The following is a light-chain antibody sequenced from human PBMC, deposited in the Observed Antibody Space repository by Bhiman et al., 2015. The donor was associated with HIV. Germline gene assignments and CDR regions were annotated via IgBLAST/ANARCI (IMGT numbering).Light chain of an antibody. V-gene: IGLV3-1*01. J-gene: IGLJ3*02. Sequence: SYELTQPPSVSVSPGQTASITCSGDKLGDKYACWYQQKPGQSPVLVIFEGSWRPSGIPERFAGSTSGNTATLTISEAQSVDEADYYCQAWDSTTRVVFGGGTKLTVL. CDR2: EGS. CDR3: QAWDSTTRVV. CDR1: KLGDKY.